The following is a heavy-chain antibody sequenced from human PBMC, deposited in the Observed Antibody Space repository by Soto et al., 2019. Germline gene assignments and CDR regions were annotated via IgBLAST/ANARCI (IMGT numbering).Heavy chain of an antibody. CDR2: IYYSGST. V-gene: IGHV4-59*01. CDR3: ARANWPTVTTWGFDY. CDR1: GGSISSYY. Sequence: NPSETLSLTCTVSGGSISSYYWSWIRQPPGKGLEWIGYIYYSGSTNYNPSLKSRVTISVDTSKNQFSLRLSSVTAADTAVYYCARANWPTVTTWGFDYWGQGTLVTVSS. D-gene: IGHD4-17*01. J-gene: IGHJ4*02.